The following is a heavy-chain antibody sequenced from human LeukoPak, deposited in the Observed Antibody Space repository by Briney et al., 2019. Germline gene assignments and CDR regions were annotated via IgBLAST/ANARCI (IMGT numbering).Heavy chain of an antibody. CDR3: ATARRVVRYNWFDP. Sequence: ASVKVSCKVSGYTLTELSMHWLRQAPEKSLEWMGGFDPEDGETIYAQKFQGRVTMTEDTSTDTAYMELSSLRSEDTAVYYCATARRVVRYNWFDPWGQGTLVTVSS. CDR1: GYTLTELS. D-gene: IGHD3-22*01. J-gene: IGHJ5*02. V-gene: IGHV1-24*01. CDR2: FDPEDGET.